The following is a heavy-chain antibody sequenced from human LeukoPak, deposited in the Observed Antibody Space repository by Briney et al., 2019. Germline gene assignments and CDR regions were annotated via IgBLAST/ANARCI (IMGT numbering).Heavy chain of an antibody. J-gene: IGHJ4*02. CDR2: ISSSSSTI. Sequence: GGSLRLACAASGFTFSSYSMNWVRQAPGKGLEWVSYISSSSSTIYYADSVKGRFTISRDNAKNSLYLQMNSLRDEDTAVYYCARGSYCGGDCYSWGQGTLVTVSS. V-gene: IGHV3-48*02. D-gene: IGHD2-21*02. CDR3: ARGSYCGGDCYS. CDR1: GFTFSSYS.